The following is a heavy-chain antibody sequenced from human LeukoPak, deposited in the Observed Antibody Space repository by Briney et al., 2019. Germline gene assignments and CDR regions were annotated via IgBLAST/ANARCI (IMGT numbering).Heavy chain of an antibody. Sequence: SETLSLTCAVYGGSFSGYYWSWIRQPPGKGLEWIGEINHSGSTNYNPSLKSRVTISVDTSKNQFSLKLSSVTAADTAVYYCARLVDTAMEYFDYWGQGTLVTVSS. V-gene: IGHV4-34*01. CDR3: ARLVDTAMEYFDY. CDR1: GGSFSGYY. CDR2: INHSGST. J-gene: IGHJ4*02. D-gene: IGHD5-18*01.